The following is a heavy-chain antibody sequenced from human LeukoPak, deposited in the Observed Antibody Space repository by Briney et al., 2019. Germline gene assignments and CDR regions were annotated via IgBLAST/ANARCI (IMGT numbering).Heavy chain of an antibody. Sequence: SETLSLTCAVYGGSFSGYYWSWIRQPPGKGLEWIGQINHSGSTNYSPSLKSRVTISVDASKNQFSLMLSSVTAADTAVYYCARVSSRRLPPSYSYDRRNYFDYWGQGTLVTVSS. J-gene: IGHJ4*02. CDR2: INHSGST. CDR3: ARVSSRRLPPSYSYDRRNYFDY. D-gene: IGHD3-22*01. CDR1: GGSFSGYY. V-gene: IGHV4-34*01.